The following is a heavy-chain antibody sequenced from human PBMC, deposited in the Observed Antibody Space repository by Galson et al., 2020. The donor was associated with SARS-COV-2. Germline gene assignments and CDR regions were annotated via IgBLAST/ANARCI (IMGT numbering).Heavy chain of an antibody. Sequence: SEPLSLTCTVSGGSISSYYWSWIRQPPGKGLEWIGYIYYSGSTNYNPSLKSRVTISVDTSKNQFSLKLSTVTAADTAAYYCAREPPSGNWFDAWGQGTLVTVSS. V-gene: IGHV4-59*01. CDR1: GGSISSYY. J-gene: IGHJ5*02. CDR2: IYYSGST. CDR3: AREPPSGNWFDA.